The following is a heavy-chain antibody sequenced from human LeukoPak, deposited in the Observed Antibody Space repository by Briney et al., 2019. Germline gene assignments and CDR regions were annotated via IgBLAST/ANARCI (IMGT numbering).Heavy chain of an antibody. D-gene: IGHD4-23*01. J-gene: IGHJ4*02. CDR1: GASVSSYY. CDR3: ARDYGGNYHFDY. V-gene: IGHV4-4*07. Sequence: SETLSLTCTVSGASVSSYYWGWIRQPAGKGLEWIGRIYTSGNTNYNPSLKSRVTISRDTSKNQFSLRLTSVTAADTAVYYYARDYGGNYHFDYWGQGTLVTVSS. CDR2: IYTSGNT.